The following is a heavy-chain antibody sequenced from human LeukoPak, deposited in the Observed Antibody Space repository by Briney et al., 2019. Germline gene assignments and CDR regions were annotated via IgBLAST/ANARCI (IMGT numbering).Heavy chain of an antibody. CDR1: GYTFTSYG. CDR2: ISAYNGNT. D-gene: IGHD3-16*02. CDR3: ARDRAYDYVWGSYRYSY. V-gene: IGHV1-18*01. J-gene: IGHJ4*02. Sequence: ASVKVSCKASGYTFTSYGISWVRQAPGQGLEWMGWISAYNGNTNYAQKLQGRVTMTTDTPTSTAYMELRSLRSDDTAVYYCARDRAYDYVWGSYRYSYWGQGTLVTVSS.